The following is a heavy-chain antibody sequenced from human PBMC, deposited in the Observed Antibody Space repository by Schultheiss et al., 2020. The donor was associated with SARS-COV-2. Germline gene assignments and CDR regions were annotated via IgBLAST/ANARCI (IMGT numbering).Heavy chain of an antibody. Sequence: SETLSLTCTVSGVSVSTYCWNWIRRPPGKGLEWIGFIHDSGSTNYNPSLKSRVTISVDTSKNQFSLKLSSVTAADTAVYYCARRKREWLDHGVDYWGQGTLVTVSS. D-gene: IGHD6-19*01. CDR3: ARRKREWLDHGVDY. V-gene: IGHV4-4*08. CDR1: GVSVSTYC. CDR2: IHDSGST. J-gene: IGHJ4*02.